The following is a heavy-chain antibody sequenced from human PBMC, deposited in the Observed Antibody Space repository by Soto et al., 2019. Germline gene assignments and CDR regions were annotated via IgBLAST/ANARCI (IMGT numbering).Heavy chain of an antibody. CDR1: GFTFSNAW. J-gene: IGHJ4*02. V-gene: IGHV3-15*01. CDR3: TTDPPYYYDSSGYSGPQPVHY. Sequence: GVSLRLSCAASGFTFSNAWMSWVRQAPGKGLEWVGRIKSKTDGGTTDYAATVKGRFTISRDDSKNTLYLQMNSLKTEATAVYYCTTDPPYYYDSSGYSGPQPVHYWGQGTLVTVSS. D-gene: IGHD3-22*01. CDR2: IKSKTDGGTT.